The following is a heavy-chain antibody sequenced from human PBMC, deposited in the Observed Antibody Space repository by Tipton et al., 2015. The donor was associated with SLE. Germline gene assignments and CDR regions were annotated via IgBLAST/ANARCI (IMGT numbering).Heavy chain of an antibody. CDR2: INHSKST. Sequence: TLSLTCAVYGGSFSDYYWSWIRQSPGKGLEWIGEINHSKSTNYHPSLKSRVTLSVDPSKNQFSLRLTSVTAADTAVYYCARRGGNGDLRYFDLWGRGTLVTVSS. CDR3: ARRGGNGDLRYFDL. J-gene: IGHJ2*01. V-gene: IGHV4-34*01. CDR1: GGSFSDYY. D-gene: IGHD4-17*01.